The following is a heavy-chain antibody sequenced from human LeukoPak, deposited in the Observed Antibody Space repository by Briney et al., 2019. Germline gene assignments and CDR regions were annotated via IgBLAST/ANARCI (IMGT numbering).Heavy chain of an antibody. CDR2: IRQDGSER. J-gene: IGHJ3*02. V-gene: IGHV3-7*01. CDR3: ARDWSFDSDDYYLYGFDI. D-gene: IGHD3-22*01. CDR1: GFTFRSYA. Sequence: GGSLRLSCAASGFTFRSYAMSWVRQAPGTGQEWVANIRQDGSERYYADSLKGRFTISRDNAKNSLYLQMNSLRAEDTAMYYCARDWSFDSDDYYLYGFDIWGQGTRVTVSS.